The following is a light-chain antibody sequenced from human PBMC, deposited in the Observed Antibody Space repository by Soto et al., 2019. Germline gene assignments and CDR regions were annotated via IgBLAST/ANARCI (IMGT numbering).Light chain of an antibody. CDR3: QQFHYWWT. J-gene: IGKJ1*01. Sequence: EIAMTQSPATLSVSPGERATLSCRASQNIDNKLVWYQQKPGQVPRLLIYDASTRATGIPARFSGSGSGTEFTLTISSLQSEDFAFYYCQQFHYWWTFGQGTKVEIK. V-gene: IGKV3-15*01. CDR1: QNIDNK. CDR2: DAS.